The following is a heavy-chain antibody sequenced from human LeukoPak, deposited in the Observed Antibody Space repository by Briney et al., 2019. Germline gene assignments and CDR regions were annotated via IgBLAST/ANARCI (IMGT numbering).Heavy chain of an antibody. CDR2: IYYNGGK. D-gene: IGHD2-2*01. CDR3: AREDEYAHNSLFFNI. J-gene: IGHJ3*02. V-gene: IGHV4-59*01. CDR1: GGSIGYYY. Sequence: SETLSLTCTVSGGSIGYYYWSWIRQPPGKGLEWIGYIYYNGGKNYNPSLESRVTISVDTSKHQFSLKLTSVTAADTAVYYCAREDEYAHNSLFFNIWGQGTMVTVSS.